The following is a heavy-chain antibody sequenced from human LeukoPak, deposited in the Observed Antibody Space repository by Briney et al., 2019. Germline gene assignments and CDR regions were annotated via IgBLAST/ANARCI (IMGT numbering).Heavy chain of an antibody. Sequence: PGGSLRLSCAASGFTFSSSAMSWVRQAPGKGLEWVAVISYDGSNKYYADSVKGRFTISRDNSKNTLYLQMNSLRAEDTAVYYCARGYGDYEIGYWGQGTLVTVSS. CDR3: ARGYGDYEIGY. CDR1: GFTFSSSA. J-gene: IGHJ4*02. V-gene: IGHV3-30-3*01. D-gene: IGHD4-17*01. CDR2: ISYDGSNK.